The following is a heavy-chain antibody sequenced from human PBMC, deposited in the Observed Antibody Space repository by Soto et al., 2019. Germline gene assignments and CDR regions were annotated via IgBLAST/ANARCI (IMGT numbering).Heavy chain of an antibody. V-gene: IGHV3-30*18. D-gene: IGHD6-13*01. CDR1: GFTFSDYG. CDR2: ISYDGANT. CDR3: AKDPSGYRIPFDP. Sequence: QVQLVGSGGGVVQPGRSLRLSCSASGFTFSDYGMHWVRQAPGKRPEWVAVISYDGANTYYADSVKGRFTISRDNSKNTLWLQLNSLRVEDTAGYDCAKDPSGYRIPFDPGGQGTLVTVSS. J-gene: IGHJ5*02.